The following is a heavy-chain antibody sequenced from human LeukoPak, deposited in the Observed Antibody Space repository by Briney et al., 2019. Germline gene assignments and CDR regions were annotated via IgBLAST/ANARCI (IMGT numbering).Heavy chain of an antibody. D-gene: IGHD4-23*01. CDR2: ISSSSSYI. V-gene: IGHV3-21*01. J-gene: IGHJ3*02. Sequence: GGSLRLSCAASGFTFSSYSMNWVRQAPGKGLEWVSSISSSSSYIYYADSLKGRFTISRDNAKNSLYLQMNSLRAEDTAVYYCARVVYYGGSNDAFDIWGQGTMVTVSS. CDR1: GFTFSSYS. CDR3: ARVVYYGGSNDAFDI.